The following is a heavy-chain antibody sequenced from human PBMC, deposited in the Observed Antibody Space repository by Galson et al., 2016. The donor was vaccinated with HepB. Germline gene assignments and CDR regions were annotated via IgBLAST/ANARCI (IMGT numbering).Heavy chain of an antibody. J-gene: IGHJ4*02. CDR2: MNPDGSAR. D-gene: IGHD6-19*01. Sequence: SLRLSCATSGYSFWRYWMSWVRQAPGKGLEWVANMNPDGSARNYVDSVKGRFTISRDNSKNTLYLQMNSLRAEDTAVYYCARDSSGWYGIFDYWGQGTLVTVSS. V-gene: IGHV3-7*01. CDR3: ARDSSGWYGIFDY. CDR1: GYSFWRYW.